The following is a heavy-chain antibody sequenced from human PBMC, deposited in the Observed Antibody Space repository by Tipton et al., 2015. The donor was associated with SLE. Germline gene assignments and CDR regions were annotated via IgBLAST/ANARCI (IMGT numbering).Heavy chain of an antibody. CDR1: GDSVSSNSAA. D-gene: IGHD6-19*01. CDR3: ARETEDTGWIHSRDYIYYYYYVDV. V-gene: IGHV6-1*01. CDR2: TYYMSKWYN. Sequence: GLVKPSQTLSLTCAISGDSVSSNSAAWNWIRQSPSRGLEWLGRTYYMSKWYNDYAVSVKSRIIINPDTSKNQFSLQLSSVTAADTAGYYCARETEDTGWIHSRDYIYYYYYVDVWGQGTTVTVSS. J-gene: IGHJ6*03.